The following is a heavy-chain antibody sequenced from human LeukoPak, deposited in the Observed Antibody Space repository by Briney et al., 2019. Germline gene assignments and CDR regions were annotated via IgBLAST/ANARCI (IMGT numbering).Heavy chain of an antibody. CDR1: RLTFSGST. V-gene: IGHV3-73*01. CDR3: TRSLNWIREY. CDR2: VGNKASSYAT. D-gene: IGHD1-20*01. J-gene: IGHJ4*02. Sequence: GGSLRLSCAASRLTFSGSTMHWVRHASGKGLEWVGRVGNKASSYATAYAASVKGRFTISRDDSKNTAYLQMNSLKTEDTAVYYCTRSLNWIREYWGQGTLVTVSS.